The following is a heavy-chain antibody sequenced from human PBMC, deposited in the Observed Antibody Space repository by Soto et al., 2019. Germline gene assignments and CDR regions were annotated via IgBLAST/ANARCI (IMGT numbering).Heavy chain of an antibody. CDR2: INHSGTI. CDR3: ARADRTLVTSYSLDV. J-gene: IGHJ6*02. Sequence: EPLSLTCSVYGGSFSGNYLTWIRPPPGKGLEWIGEINHSGTINLNPSLKSRLTISLDTSKKHFSLKLSSVTDADTAAYYCARADRTLVTSYSLDVWGQGTT. V-gene: IGHV4-34*01. D-gene: IGHD2-21*02. CDR1: GGSFSGNY.